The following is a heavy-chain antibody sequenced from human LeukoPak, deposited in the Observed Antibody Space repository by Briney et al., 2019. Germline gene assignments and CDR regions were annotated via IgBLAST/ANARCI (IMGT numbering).Heavy chain of an antibody. CDR3: AKDRSGCSSTSCYFGRWFDP. D-gene: IGHD2-2*01. Sequence: GGSLRLSCAASGFTFNSYAMSWVRQAPGKGLEWVSAISGSGGSTYYADSVKGRFTISRDNSKNTLYLQMNSLRAEDTAVYYCAKDRSGCSSTSCYFGRWFDPWGQGTLVTVSS. V-gene: IGHV3-23*01. CDR1: GFTFNSYA. CDR2: ISGSGGST. J-gene: IGHJ5*02.